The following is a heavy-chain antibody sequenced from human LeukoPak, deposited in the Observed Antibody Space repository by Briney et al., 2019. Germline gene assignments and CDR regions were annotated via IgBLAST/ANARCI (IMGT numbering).Heavy chain of an antibody. CDR2: INHSGST. CDR3: ARRYDYYYYYMDA. V-gene: IGHV4-34*01. D-gene: IGHD1-14*01. CDR1: GGSFSGYY. Sequence: SETLSLTCAVYGGSFSGYYWSWIRQPPGKGLEWIGEINHSGSTNYNPSLKSRVTISVDTSKNQFSLKLSSVTAADTAVYYCARRYDYYYYYMDAWGKGTTVTVSS. J-gene: IGHJ6*03.